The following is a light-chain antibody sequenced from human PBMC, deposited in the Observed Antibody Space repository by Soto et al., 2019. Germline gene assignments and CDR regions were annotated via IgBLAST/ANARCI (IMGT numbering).Light chain of an antibody. CDR3: SSYAGSNNLGV. V-gene: IGLV2-8*01. CDR1: SSDVGGYNY. CDR2: EVS. J-gene: IGLJ1*01. Sequence: QSALTQPPSASGSPGQSVTISCTGTSSDVGGYNYVSWYQQHPGKAPKLMIYEVSKRSSGVPDRFSGSKSGYTASLTVSGLQAEDEADYYCSSYAGSNNLGVFGTGTQLTVL.